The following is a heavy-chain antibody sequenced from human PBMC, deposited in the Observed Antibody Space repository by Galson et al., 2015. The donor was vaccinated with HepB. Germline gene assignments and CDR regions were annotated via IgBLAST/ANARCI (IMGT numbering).Heavy chain of an antibody. D-gene: IGHD1-20*01. V-gene: IGHV3-11*01. J-gene: IGHJ5*02. Sequence: SLRLSCAASGFTFSDYYMSWIRQAPGKGLEWVSYISSSGSTIYYADSVKGRFTISGDNAKNSLYLQMNSLRAEDTAVYYCARGDNWNDGWFDPWGQGTLVTVSS. CDR3: ARGDNWNDGWFDP. CDR1: GFTFSDYY. CDR2: ISSSGSTI.